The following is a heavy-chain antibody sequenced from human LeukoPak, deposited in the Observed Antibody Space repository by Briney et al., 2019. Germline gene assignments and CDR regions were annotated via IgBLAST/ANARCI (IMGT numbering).Heavy chain of an antibody. J-gene: IGHJ5*02. Sequence: ASVKVSCKASGYTITSYYMHWVRQAPGQGLEWMGIINPSGGSTSYAQKFQGRVTMTRDTSTSTVYMELSSLRSEDTAVYYCARSRIAAAGTPWFDPWGQGTLVTVSS. V-gene: IGHV1-46*01. CDR3: ARSRIAAAGTPWFDP. CDR1: GYTITSYY. D-gene: IGHD6-13*01. CDR2: INPSGGST.